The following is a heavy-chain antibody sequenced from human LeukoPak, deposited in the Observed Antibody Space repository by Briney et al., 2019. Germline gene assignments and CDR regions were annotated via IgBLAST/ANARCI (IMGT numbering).Heavy chain of an antibody. Sequence: SETLSLTCTVSGGSISSYYWSWIRQPAGKGLEWIGRIYTSGSTNYNPSLKSRVTMSVDTSKNQFSLKLSSVTAADTAVYYCARVGSSTNLKWPSPHNWFDPWGQGTLVTVSS. J-gene: IGHJ5*02. D-gene: IGHD2-2*01. CDR1: GGSISSYY. CDR2: IYTSGST. V-gene: IGHV4-4*07. CDR3: ARVGSSTNLKWPSPHNWFDP.